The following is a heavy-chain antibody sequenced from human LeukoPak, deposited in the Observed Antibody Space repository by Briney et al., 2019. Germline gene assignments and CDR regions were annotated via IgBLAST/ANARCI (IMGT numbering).Heavy chain of an antibody. D-gene: IGHD6-6*01. CDR2: INPNSGGT. V-gene: IGHV1-2*02. Sequence: ASVKVSCKASGYTFTGYYMYWVRQAPGHGLEWMGWINPNSGGTKYGQKFQGRIIMTSDTSTSTAYMELSSLRSDDTAVFYCATVSVSSSSGFDYWGQGTLVTVSS. CDR1: GYTFTGYY. CDR3: ATVSVSSSSGFDY. J-gene: IGHJ4*02.